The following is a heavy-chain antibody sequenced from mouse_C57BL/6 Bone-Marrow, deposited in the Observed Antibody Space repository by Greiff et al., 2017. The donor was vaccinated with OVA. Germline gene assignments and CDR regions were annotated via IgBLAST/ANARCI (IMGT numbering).Heavy chain of an antibody. CDR1: GYTFTDYY. J-gene: IGHJ4*01. CDR3: ARAYYNAMDY. CDR2: IYPGSGNT. Sequence: VQLQQSGAELVRPGASVKLSCKASGYTFTDYYINWVKQRPGQGLEWIARIYPGSGNTYYNEKFKGKATLTAEKSSSTACMQLSSLTSEDSAVYFCARAYYNAMDYWGQGTSVTVSS. D-gene: IGHD2-12*01. V-gene: IGHV1-76*01.